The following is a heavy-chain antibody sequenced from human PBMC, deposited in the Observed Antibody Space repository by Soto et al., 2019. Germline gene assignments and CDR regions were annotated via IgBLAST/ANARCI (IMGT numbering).Heavy chain of an antibody. V-gene: IGHV4-31*03. D-gene: IGHD3-10*01. CDR1: GGSISSGGYY. CDR3: ARERGDRGRGVKGGMDV. Sequence: SETLSLTCTVSGGSISSGGYYWSWIRQHPGKGLEWIGYIYYSGSTYYNPSLKSRVTISVDTSKNQFSLKLSSVTAADTAVYYWARERGDRGRGVKGGMDVWGQGTTVTVSS. J-gene: IGHJ6*02. CDR2: IYYSGST.